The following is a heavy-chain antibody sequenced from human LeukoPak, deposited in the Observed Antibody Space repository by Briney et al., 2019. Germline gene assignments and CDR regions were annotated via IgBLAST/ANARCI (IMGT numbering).Heavy chain of an antibody. CDR2: ISYDGSNK. CDR3: GRDLGGRSGY. J-gene: IGHJ4*02. Sequence: GGSLRLSCAASGFTFSSYAMHWVRQAPGKGLEWVAVISYDGSNKYYADSVKGRFTISRDNSKNTLYLQMNSLRAEDTAVYYCGRDLGGRSGYWGQGTLVTVSS. CDR1: GFTFSSYA. D-gene: IGHD1-26*01. V-gene: IGHV3-30-3*01.